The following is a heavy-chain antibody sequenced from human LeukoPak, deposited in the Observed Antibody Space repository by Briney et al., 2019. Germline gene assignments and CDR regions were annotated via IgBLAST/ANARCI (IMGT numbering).Heavy chain of an antibody. CDR3: ARGFTGIGWFDP. J-gene: IGHJ5*02. V-gene: IGHV4-4*07. CDR1: GGSIGAYY. Sequence: SETLSLTCTVSGGSIGAYYWTWIRQPPGKGLEWIGRIYYTGSTTYNPSLRRRVTMSVDTPKAQFSLNLSSVTAADTAIYFCARGFTGIGWFDPWGQGMQVTVSS. CDR2: IYYTGST. D-gene: IGHD2-15*01.